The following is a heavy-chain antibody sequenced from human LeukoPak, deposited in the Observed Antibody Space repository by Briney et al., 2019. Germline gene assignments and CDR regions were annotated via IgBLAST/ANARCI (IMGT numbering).Heavy chain of an antibody. J-gene: IGHJ4*02. CDR1: GVSISSSAYY. Sequence: SETLSLTCTVSGVSISSSAYYWGWIRQPPGKGLEWIGAISSSGSPYYNPSLKSRVTISVDSSKNQFALKLTSVTAADTAVYYCARRTSNPVGAIDYWGQGALVTVSS. V-gene: IGHV4-39*01. D-gene: IGHD1-26*01. CDR3: ARRTSNPVGAIDY. CDR2: ISSSGSP.